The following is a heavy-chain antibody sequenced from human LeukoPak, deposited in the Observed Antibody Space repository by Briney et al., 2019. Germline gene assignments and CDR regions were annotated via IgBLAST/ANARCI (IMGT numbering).Heavy chain of an antibody. CDR1: GFTFSRNG. Sequence: PGESLKISCAASGFTFSRNGMHWVRQAPGKGLEWVAVISYDGSKEYYADSVKGRFTISRDNSRNTLYVQMNSLRAEDAAVYYCAKEYSSGWYYFDNWGQGTLVTVSS. CDR3: AKEYSSGWYYFDN. D-gene: IGHD6-19*01. CDR2: ISYDGSKE. J-gene: IGHJ4*02. V-gene: IGHV3-30*18.